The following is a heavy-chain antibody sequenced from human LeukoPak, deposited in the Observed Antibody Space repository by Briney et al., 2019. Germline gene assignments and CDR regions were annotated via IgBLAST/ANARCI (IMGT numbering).Heavy chain of an antibody. CDR1: GGSISSSSYY. CDR3: ARVASGSYHNSNWFDP. Sequence: PSETLSLTCTVSGGSISSSSYYWGWIRQPPGTGLEWIGSIYYSGSTYYNPSLKSRVTISVDTSKNQFSLKLSSVTAADTAVYYCARVASGSYHNSNWFDPWGQGTLVTVSS. V-gene: IGHV4-39*07. J-gene: IGHJ5*02. CDR2: IYYSGST. D-gene: IGHD1-26*01.